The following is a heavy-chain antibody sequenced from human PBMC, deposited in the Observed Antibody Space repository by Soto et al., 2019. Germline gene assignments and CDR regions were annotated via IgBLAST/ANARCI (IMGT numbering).Heavy chain of an antibody. CDR2: IYYSGST. D-gene: IGHD4-17*01. CDR1: GGSISSYY. CDR3: ARRYGPGFDY. V-gene: IGHV4-59*08. J-gene: IGHJ4*02. Sequence: SETLSLTCTVSGGSISSYYWSWIRQPPGKGLEWIAYIYYSGSTNYNPSLKSRVTISVDTSKNQFSLKLSSVTAADTAVYYCARRYGPGFDYWGQGTLVTVSS.